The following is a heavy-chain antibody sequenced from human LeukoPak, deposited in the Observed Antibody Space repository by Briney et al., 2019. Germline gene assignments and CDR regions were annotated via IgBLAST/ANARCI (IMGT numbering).Heavy chain of an antibody. CDR3: ARDARKDYYGSGSYQPFDY. V-gene: IGHV3-7*01. Sequence: GGALRISCAASGFTFSSYWVSWVRQAPGKGLGWVANKKQDGSEKYYVDSVKGRFTISRDNAKNSLYLQMNSLRAEDTAVYYCARDARKDYYGSGSYQPFDYWGQGTLVTVSS. CDR2: KKQDGSEK. CDR1: GFTFSSYW. J-gene: IGHJ4*02. D-gene: IGHD3-10*01.